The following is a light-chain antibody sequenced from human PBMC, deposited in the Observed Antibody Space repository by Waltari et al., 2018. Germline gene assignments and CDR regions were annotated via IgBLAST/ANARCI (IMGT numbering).Light chain of an antibody. CDR2: DAS. CDR3: QQYYNWPLT. Sequence: EIVMTQSPATLSVSPGEGVTLSCRASRSVTNMLACYQQKPGQAPSLLMYDASTRAAGIPARFSGSESGTEFTLTINSLQSEDFAVYFCQQYYNWPLTFGPGTKVDIK. J-gene: IGKJ3*01. CDR1: RSVTNM. V-gene: IGKV3-15*01.